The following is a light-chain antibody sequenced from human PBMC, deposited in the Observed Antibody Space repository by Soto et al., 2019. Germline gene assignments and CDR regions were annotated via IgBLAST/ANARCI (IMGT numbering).Light chain of an antibody. Sequence: DIVMTQSPDSLAVSLGERATINCKSSQSVLYSSINKSYLAWYQQKPGQPPKLLIYWASTRESGVPDRFGGSGSGTDFTLSIGSLQAEDVAVYYCQQYYSSPWTFGQGTKVEIK. CDR3: QQYYSSPWT. CDR1: QSVLYSSINKSY. CDR2: WAS. J-gene: IGKJ1*01. V-gene: IGKV4-1*01.